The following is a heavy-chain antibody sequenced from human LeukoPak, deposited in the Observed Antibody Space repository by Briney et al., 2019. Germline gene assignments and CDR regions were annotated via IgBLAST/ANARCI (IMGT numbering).Heavy chain of an antibody. J-gene: IGHJ3*02. D-gene: IGHD3-22*01. V-gene: IGHV4-30-4*08. Sequence: SQTLSLTCTVSGGSISSGDYYWSWIRQPPGKGLEWIGYIYYSGSTYYNPSLKSRVTISVDTSKNQFSLKLSSVTAADTAVYYCARAFYYDSSGYTEGDAFDIWGQGTMVTVSS. CDR3: ARAFYYDSSGYTEGDAFDI. CDR2: IYYSGST. CDR1: GGSISSGDYY.